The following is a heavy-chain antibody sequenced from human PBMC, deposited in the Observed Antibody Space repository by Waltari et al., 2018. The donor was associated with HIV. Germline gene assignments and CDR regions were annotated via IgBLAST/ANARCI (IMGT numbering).Heavy chain of an antibody. D-gene: IGHD2-8*01. CDR2: IKQDGTEK. J-gene: IGHJ4*02. CDR3: ARALIFCNNGICYRDEFDF. Sequence: DVQLEESGGGLVQPGGSLRLSCVASGFTFNYYWMNWIRQTPGKGGEWLASIKQDGTEKYYVDSVKGRFTVSRDNLKKSVFLHMTGLKVDDTAVYHCARALIFCNNGICYRDEFDFWGQGTLVTVSS. CDR1: GFTFNYYW. V-gene: IGHV3-7*01.